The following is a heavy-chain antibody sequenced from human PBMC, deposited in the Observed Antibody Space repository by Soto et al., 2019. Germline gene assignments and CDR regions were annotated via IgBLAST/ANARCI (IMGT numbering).Heavy chain of an antibody. V-gene: IGHV5-10-1*01. D-gene: IGHD3-16*01. CDR1: GYSFISYW. CDR3: ARRPSGGGEPVPYYYGMDV. J-gene: IGHJ6*02. CDR2: IDPSDSYT. Sequence: AGESLKISCKGSGYSFISYWISWVRQMPGKGLEWMGRIDPSDSYTNYSPSFQGHVTISADKSISTAYLQWSSLKASDTAMYYCARRPSGGGEPVPYYYGMDVWGQGTTVTVSS.